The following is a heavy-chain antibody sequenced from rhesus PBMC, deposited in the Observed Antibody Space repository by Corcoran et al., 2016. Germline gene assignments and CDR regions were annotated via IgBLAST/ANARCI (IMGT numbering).Heavy chain of an antibody. CDR2: NNPSNGKT. CDR3: ARGPADGLDS. Sequence: QVQLVQSGAEVKKPGASVKLSCNASGYTFTSYSINWLRQAPGQGLAWMGRNNPSNGKTGYAQKFQGRVTMTRDTSTSTAYMELSSLRSEDTAVYYCARGPADGLDSWGQGVVVTVSS. CDR1: GYTFTSYS. V-gene: IGHV1-200*01. J-gene: IGHJ6*01.